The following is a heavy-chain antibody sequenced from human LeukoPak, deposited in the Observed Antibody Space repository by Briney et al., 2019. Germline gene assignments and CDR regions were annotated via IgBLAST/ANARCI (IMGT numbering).Heavy chain of an antibody. CDR2: IWYDGSNK. Sequence: PGGSLRLSCAASGFTFSSYGMHWVRQAPGKGLEWVAVIWYDGSNKYYADSVKGRFTISRDNSKNTLYLQMNSLRAEDTAVYYCAREGGPAGYFDYWGQGTLVTVSS. J-gene: IGHJ4*02. D-gene: IGHD1-14*01. V-gene: IGHV3-33*01. CDR1: GFTFSSYG. CDR3: AREGGPAGYFDY.